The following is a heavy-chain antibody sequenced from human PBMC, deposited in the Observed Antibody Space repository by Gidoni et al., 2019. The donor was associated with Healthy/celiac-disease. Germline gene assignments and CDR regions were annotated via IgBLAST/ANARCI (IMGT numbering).Heavy chain of an antibody. CDR2: INHSGST. V-gene: IGHV4-34*01. D-gene: IGHD4-4*01. J-gene: IGHJ6*02. CDR1: GGSFSGYY. CDR3: AGLQFHYDYGMDV. Sequence: QVQLQQWGAGLLKPSETLSLTCAVSGGSFSGYYWSWIRQPPGKGLEWIGEINHSGSTNYNPSLKSRVTISVDTSKNQFSLKLSSVTAADTAVYYCAGLQFHYDYGMDVWGQGTTVTVSS.